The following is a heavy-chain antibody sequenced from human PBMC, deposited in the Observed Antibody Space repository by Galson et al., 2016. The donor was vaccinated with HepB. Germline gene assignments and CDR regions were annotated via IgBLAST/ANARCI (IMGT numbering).Heavy chain of an antibody. Sequence: SLRLSCAASGFTFRSYGMSWVRQVPGKGLEWVSTISGDGASTYYADSVKGRFSISRDNSRTTLDLQMHSLRGEDTALYYCAKDPYYSSGWGAFESWGQGTLVIVSS. CDR1: GFTFRSYG. CDR2: ISGDGAST. J-gene: IGHJ4*02. V-gene: IGHV3-23*01. D-gene: IGHD6-19*01. CDR3: AKDPYYSSGWGAFES.